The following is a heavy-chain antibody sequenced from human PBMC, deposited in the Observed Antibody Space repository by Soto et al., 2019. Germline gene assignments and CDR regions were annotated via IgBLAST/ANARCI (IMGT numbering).Heavy chain of an antibody. J-gene: IGHJ4*02. CDR3: ARGRVDGGELDL. V-gene: IGHV3-33*01. D-gene: IGHD1-26*01. CDR2: IWYDASNK. Sequence: VQLVESGGGVVQPGRSLRLSCAASGFTFRTYGMYWVRQAPGKGLEWVAVIWYDASNKYYADSVKGRFPISRDNSENTLYLQMNSLRAEDTAVYHCARGRVDGGELDLWGQGTLVTVSS. CDR1: GFTFRTYG.